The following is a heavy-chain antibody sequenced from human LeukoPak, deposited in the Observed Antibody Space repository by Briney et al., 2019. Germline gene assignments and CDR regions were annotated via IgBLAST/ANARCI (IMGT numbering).Heavy chain of an antibody. J-gene: IGHJ4*02. CDR2: IYYSRST. CDR3: ARSYYYDYRQIDY. CDR1: GDSISTSSYY. D-gene: IGHD3-22*01. V-gene: IGHV4-39*01. Sequence: PSETLSLTCTVSGDSISTSSYYWGWIRQPPGKGLEWLGSIYYSRSTYYNPSLKSRVTISVGTSKNQFSLNLYSVTAADTAVFYCARSYYYDYRQIDYWGQGTLVTVSS.